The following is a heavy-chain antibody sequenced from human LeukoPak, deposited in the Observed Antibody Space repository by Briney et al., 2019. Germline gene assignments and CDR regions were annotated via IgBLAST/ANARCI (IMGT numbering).Heavy chain of an antibody. CDR3: ARDNHIAGAGANFDY. D-gene: IGHD1-20*01. J-gene: IGHJ4*02. CDR2: ISAYNGNT. V-gene: IGHV1-18*01. CDR1: GYTFTSYG. Sequence: ASVKVSCKASGYTFTSYGISWVRQAPGQGLEWMGWISAYNGNTNYAQKLQGRVTMTTDTSTSTAYMELRSLRSDDTAVYYCARDNHIAGAGANFDYWGQGTLVTVSS.